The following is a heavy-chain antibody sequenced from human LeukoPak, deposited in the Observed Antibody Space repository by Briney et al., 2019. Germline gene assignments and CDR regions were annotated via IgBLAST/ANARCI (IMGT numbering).Heavy chain of an antibody. CDR2: IKQDGSEK. J-gene: IGHJ4*02. Sequence: GGSLRLSCAASGFTFSSYWMSWVRQAPGKGLEWVANIKQDGSEKYYVDSVKGRFTISRDNAQNSVYLQMNSLRADDTAVYYCSRLYCGSTNCGSFDYWGQGTLVTVSS. CDR1: GFTFSSYW. D-gene: IGHD2-2*01. V-gene: IGHV3-7*01. CDR3: SRLYCGSTNCGSFDY.